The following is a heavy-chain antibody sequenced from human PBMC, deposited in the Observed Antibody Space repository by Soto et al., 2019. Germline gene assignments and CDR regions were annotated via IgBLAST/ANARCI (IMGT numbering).Heavy chain of an antibody. Sequence: PGGSLRLSCAASGFTFSSYGMHWVRQAPGKGLEWVAVIWCDGSNKYYADSVKGRFTISRDNSKNTLYLQMNSLRAEDTAVYYCARVPIGSGWSYYFDYWGQGTLVTVSS. V-gene: IGHV3-33*01. CDR3: ARVPIGSGWSYYFDY. CDR2: IWCDGSNK. J-gene: IGHJ4*02. D-gene: IGHD6-19*01. CDR1: GFTFSSYG.